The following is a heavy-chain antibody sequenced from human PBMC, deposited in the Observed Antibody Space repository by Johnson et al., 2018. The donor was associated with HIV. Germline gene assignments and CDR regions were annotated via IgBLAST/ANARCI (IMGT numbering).Heavy chain of an antibody. CDR1: GITFSSNS. V-gene: IGHV3-30-3*01. J-gene: IGHJ3*01. D-gene: IGHD4-17*01. CDR2: ISYDGINK. CDR3: ASSGYGVYSHLFDV. Sequence: QVQLMESGGGAVQPGRSLRLSCAASGITFSSNSMHWVRQVPCKGLEWVAFISYDGINKHCADSVKGRLTICRYNSKNTLYLQMNSLRGDDTAVYYCASSGYGVYSHLFDVWGQGTMVTVSS.